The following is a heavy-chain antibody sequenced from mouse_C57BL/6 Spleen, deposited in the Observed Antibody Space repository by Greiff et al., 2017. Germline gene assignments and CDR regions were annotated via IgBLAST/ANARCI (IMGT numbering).Heavy chain of an antibody. CDR3: ARGNWDGFDD. CDR2: ISYDGSN. D-gene: IGHD4-1*01. J-gene: IGHJ2*01. CDR1: GYSITSGYY. V-gene: IGHV3-6*01. Sequence: EVKLQESGPGLVKPSQSLSLTCSVTGYSITSGYYWNWIRQFPGNKLEWMGYISYDGSNNYNPSLKNRISITRDTSKNQFFLKLNSVTTEDTATYYCARGNWDGFDDRGQGTTLTVAS.